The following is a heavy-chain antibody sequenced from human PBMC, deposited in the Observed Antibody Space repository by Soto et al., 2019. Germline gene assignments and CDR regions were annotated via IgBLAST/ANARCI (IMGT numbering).Heavy chain of an antibody. CDR3: ASIQSSYYDSSGYLLTPFDY. CDR1: GGSISSGGYS. Sequence: SETLSLTCAVSGGSISSGGYSWSWIRQPPGKGLEWIGYIYHSGSTYYNPSLKSRVTISVDRSKNQFSLKLSSVTAADTAVYYCASIQSSYYDSSGYLLTPFDYWGQGTLVTVSS. V-gene: IGHV4-30-2*01. CDR2: IYHSGST. J-gene: IGHJ4*02. D-gene: IGHD3-22*01.